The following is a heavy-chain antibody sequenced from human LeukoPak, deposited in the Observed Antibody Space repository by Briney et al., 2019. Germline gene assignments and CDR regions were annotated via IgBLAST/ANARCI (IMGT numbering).Heavy chain of an antibody. CDR2: ILYEGRNT. Sequence: GRPRRFSCAAPGFTFSSYGMPGVRQAPGKGLKGVGVILYEGRNTYNADSVKGRSTISRDNSKNTLYLQMNSLRAEATAEYYSTKDFGHSGYDSGHYWGQGTLVTVSS. D-gene: IGHD5-12*01. J-gene: IGHJ4*02. CDR3: TKDFGHSGYDSGHY. CDR1: GFTFSSYG. V-gene: IGHV3-30*18.